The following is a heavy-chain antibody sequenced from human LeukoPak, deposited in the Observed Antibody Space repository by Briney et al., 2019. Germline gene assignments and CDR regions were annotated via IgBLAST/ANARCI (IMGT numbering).Heavy chain of an antibody. CDR2: ISTYNGNT. D-gene: IGHD3-10*01. CDR1: GYTFTNYG. CDR3: AILWFGELTLDY. V-gene: IGHV1-18*01. J-gene: IGHJ4*02. Sequence: ASVKVSCTASGYTFTNYGLSWVRQAPGQGLEWMGWISTYNGNTNYAQTLQGRVTMTTDTSTSTAYMELRSLRSDDTAVYYCAILWFGELTLDYWGQGTLVTVSS.